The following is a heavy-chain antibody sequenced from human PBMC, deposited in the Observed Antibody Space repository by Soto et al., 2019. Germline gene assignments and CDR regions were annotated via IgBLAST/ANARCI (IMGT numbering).Heavy chain of an antibody. J-gene: IGHJ4*02. CDR2: IIPILGIA. D-gene: IGHD3-22*01. Sequence: GASVKVSCKASGGTFSSYTISWVRQAPGQGLEWMGRIIPILGIANYAQKFQGRVTITADESTTTSYMDLSSLRPEDTAVYYCARVGITMILVDPFLDYWGQGTLVTVSS. CDR3: ARVGITMILVDPFLDY. CDR1: GGTFSSYT. V-gene: IGHV1-69*02.